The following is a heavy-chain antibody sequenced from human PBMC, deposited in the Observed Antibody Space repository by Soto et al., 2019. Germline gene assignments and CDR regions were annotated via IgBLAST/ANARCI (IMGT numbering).Heavy chain of an antibody. CDR2: IYYSGST. Sequence: SETLSLTCTVSGGSISSGDYYWSWIRQPPGKGLEWIGYIYYSGSTNYNPSLKSRVTISVDTSRNQFSLKLSSVTAADTAVYYCARRYGGTIDYWGQGTLVTVSS. CDR1: GGSISSGDYY. V-gene: IGHV4-61*08. D-gene: IGHD4-17*01. J-gene: IGHJ4*02. CDR3: ARRYGGTIDY.